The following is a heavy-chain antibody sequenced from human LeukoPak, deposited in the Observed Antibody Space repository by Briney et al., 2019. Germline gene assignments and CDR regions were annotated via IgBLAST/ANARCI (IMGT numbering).Heavy chain of an antibody. CDR3: ATLCTNGVCYWFDP. V-gene: IGHV1-24*01. Sequence: GASVKVSCKVSGYTLTELSMHWVRQAPGKGLEWMGGFDPEDGVTIYAQKFQGRVTMTEDTSTDTAYMELSSLRSEDTAVYYCATLCTNGVCYWFDPWGQGTLVTVSS. CDR2: FDPEDGVT. J-gene: IGHJ5*02. CDR1: GYTLTELS. D-gene: IGHD2-8*01.